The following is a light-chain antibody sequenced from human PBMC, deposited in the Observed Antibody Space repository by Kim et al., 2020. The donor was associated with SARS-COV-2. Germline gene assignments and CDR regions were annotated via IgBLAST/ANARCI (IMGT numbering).Light chain of an antibody. Sequence: ASVGHSVTITCRASQSISSSLAWYQQRPGKAPNLLIYDASTLESGVPSRFSGSGSGTEFTLTISSLQPDDFATYYCQQHKSYPITFGQGTRLEIK. V-gene: IGKV1-5*01. CDR1: QSISSS. CDR2: DAS. CDR3: QQHKSYPIT. J-gene: IGKJ5*01.